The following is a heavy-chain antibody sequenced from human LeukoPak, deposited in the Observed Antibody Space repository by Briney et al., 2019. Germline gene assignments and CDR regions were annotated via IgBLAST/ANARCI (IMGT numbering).Heavy chain of an antibody. Sequence: GGSLRLSCAASGFTFSSYWMSWVRQAPGKGLEWVANIKQDGSEKYYVDSVKGRFTISRDNAKNSLYLQMNSLRAEDTAVYYCARARYCSSTRCRFDYWGQGTLVTVSS. CDR3: ARARYCSSTRCRFDY. CDR2: IKQDGSEK. J-gene: IGHJ4*02. V-gene: IGHV3-7*04. CDR1: GFTFSSYW. D-gene: IGHD2-2*01.